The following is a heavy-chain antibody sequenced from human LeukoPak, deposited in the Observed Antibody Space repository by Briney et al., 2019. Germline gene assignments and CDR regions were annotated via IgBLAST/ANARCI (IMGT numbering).Heavy chain of an antibody. CDR2: ISASGGNT. CDR3: AKPREAAAGTGRYFDY. Sequence: GGSLRLSCSASGFTFSSYAMRWVRQAPGKGLEWVSAISASGGNTYYADSVRGRFTMSRDNSKSTLYLQMNSLRAEDTAVYYCAKPREAAAGTGRYFDYWGQGTLVTVSS. J-gene: IGHJ4*02. V-gene: IGHV3-23*01. D-gene: IGHD6-13*01. CDR1: GFTFSSYA.